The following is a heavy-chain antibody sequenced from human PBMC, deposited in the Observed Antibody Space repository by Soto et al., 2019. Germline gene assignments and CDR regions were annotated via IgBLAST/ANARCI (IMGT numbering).Heavy chain of an antibody. Sequence: SETLSLTCTVSGGSISTGGCYWSWIRQYPGKGLEWLGYIDGSGYTFYNPSLQSRLTLSMDTSKNQFSLKLSSATAADTAVYFCARKQAGFFYGIDYWGQGTLVTVSS. J-gene: IGHJ4*02. V-gene: IGHV4-31*03. D-gene: IGHD3-3*01. CDR3: ARKQAGFFYGIDY. CDR2: IDGSGYT. CDR1: GGSISTGGCY.